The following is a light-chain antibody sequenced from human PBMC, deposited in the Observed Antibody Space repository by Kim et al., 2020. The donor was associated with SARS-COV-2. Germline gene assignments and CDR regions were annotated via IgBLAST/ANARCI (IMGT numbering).Light chain of an antibody. Sequence: SSVGDRITITCRTSQSINNDLNWYQQKPGKAPQLLIYAASTLQSGVPSRFSGSGSGTDFTLTISNLQPEDFATYFCQQGLETPLTFGGGTKVDIK. CDR2: AAS. V-gene: IGKV1-39*01. CDR3: QQGLETPLT. CDR1: QSINND. J-gene: IGKJ4*01.